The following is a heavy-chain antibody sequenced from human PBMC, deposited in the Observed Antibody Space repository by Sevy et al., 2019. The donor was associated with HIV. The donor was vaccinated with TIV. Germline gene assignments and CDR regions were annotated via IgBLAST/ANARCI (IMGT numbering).Heavy chain of an antibody. CDR2: INQDGSQK. CDR1: GFTFSSHW. V-gene: IGHV3-7*01. CDR3: ARDTGGIGLDV. Sequence: GESLKISCAASGFTFSSHWMSWVRQAPGKGLEWVANINQDGSQKYYVDSVKGRFTISRDKAKKSLSLQMNSLRAEDTAVYYCARDTGGIGLDVWGQGTTVTVSS. J-gene: IGHJ6*02. D-gene: IGHD6-13*01.